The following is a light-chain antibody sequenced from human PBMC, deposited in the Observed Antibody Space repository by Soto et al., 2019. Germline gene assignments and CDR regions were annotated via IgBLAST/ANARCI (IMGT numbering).Light chain of an antibody. CDR3: QQYGTSPLYT. Sequence: EIVLTQSPGTLSLSPGERATLSCRASQSVSSSNLAWYQQKPGQAPRLLIYGASSRDTGIPDRFSGSGSGTDFTLSISRVEPEDFAVYYCQQYGTSPLYTFGQGTKLEI. CDR1: QSVSSSN. CDR2: GAS. V-gene: IGKV3-20*01. J-gene: IGKJ2*01.